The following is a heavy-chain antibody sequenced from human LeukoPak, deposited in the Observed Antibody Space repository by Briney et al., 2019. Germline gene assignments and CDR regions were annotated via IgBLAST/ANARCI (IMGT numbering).Heavy chain of an antibody. Sequence: GGTLRLSCAASGFTFSSYGMSWVRQAPGKGLEWVSAISGSGGSTYYADSVKGRFTISGDNSKNTLYLQMNSLRAEDTAVYYCAKDSSSWYTPYYYYYMDVWGKGTTVTVSS. CDR3: AKDSSSWYTPYYYYYMDV. J-gene: IGHJ6*03. CDR1: GFTFSSYG. V-gene: IGHV3-23*01. CDR2: ISGSGGST. D-gene: IGHD6-13*01.